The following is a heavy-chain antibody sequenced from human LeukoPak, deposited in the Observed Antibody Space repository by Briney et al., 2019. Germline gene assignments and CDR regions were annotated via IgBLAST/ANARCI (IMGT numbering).Heavy chain of an antibody. J-gene: IGHJ5*02. CDR1: GYSFTSYW. V-gene: IGHV5-51*01. D-gene: IGHD1-1*01. CDR3: ATPGNTPGNWWFDP. CDR2: IHPGDSDA. Sequence: GESLKISCKGSGYSFTSYWIGWVRQMPGKGLEWMGIIHPGDSDAKYSPSFQGQVTISADKSINTAYLQWSSLKASDTAMYYCATPGNTPGNWWFDPWGQGTLVTVSS.